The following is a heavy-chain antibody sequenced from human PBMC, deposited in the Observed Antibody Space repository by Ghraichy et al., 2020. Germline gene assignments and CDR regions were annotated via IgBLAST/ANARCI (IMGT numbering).Heavy chain of an antibody. CDR3: ARGGGVGVRTWGY. CDR1: GGSFSGYY. V-gene: IGHV4-34*01. Sequence: SETLSLTCAVYGGSFSGYYWSWIRQPPGKGLEWIGEINHSGSTNYNPSLKSRVTISVDTSKNQFSLKLSSVTAADTAVYYCARGGGVGVRTWGYWGQGTLVTVSS. J-gene: IGHJ4*02. D-gene: IGHD2-8*02. CDR2: INHSGST.